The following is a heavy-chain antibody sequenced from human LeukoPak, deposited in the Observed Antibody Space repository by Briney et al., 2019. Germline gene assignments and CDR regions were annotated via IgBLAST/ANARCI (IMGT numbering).Heavy chain of an antibody. Sequence: GGSLRLSCAASGFTFSSYGMHWVRQAPGKGLEWVAFIRYDGSDKYYADSVKGRFTISRDNSKNTLYLQMNSLRPEDTAVYYTSSTTKGYWGQGTLVTVSS. CDR3: SSTTKGY. V-gene: IGHV3-30*02. J-gene: IGHJ4*02. D-gene: IGHD2-2*01. CDR1: GFTFSSYG. CDR2: IRYDGSDK.